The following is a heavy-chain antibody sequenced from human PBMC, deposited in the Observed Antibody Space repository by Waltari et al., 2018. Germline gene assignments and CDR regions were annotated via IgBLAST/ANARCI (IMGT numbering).Heavy chain of an antibody. CDR1: GGSISSGSYY. CDR3: ARDTDSSGYMGALLGVAFDI. Sequence: QVQLQESGPGLVKPSQTLSLTCTVSGGSISSGSYYWSWIRQPAGKGLEWIGRIYTSGSPNYNPSLKSRVTRSVDTSKNQFSRKLSSVTAADTAVYYCARDTDSSGYMGALLGVAFDIWGQGTMVTVSS. V-gene: IGHV4-61*02. D-gene: IGHD3-22*01. CDR2: IYTSGSP. J-gene: IGHJ3*02.